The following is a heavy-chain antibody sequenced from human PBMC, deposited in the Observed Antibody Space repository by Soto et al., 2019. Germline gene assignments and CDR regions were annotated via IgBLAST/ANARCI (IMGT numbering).Heavy chain of an antibody. CDR2: IYYSGST. J-gene: IGHJ4*02. V-gene: IGHV4-59*01. Sequence: SETLSLTCTVSGGSISSYYWSWIRQPPGKGLEWIGYIYYSGSTNYNPSLKSRVTISVDTSKNQFSLKLSSVTAADTAVYYCARIGADPNWNDLGYFAYWGQGTLVTVSS. D-gene: IGHD1-20*01. CDR3: ARIGADPNWNDLGYFAY. CDR1: GGSISSYY.